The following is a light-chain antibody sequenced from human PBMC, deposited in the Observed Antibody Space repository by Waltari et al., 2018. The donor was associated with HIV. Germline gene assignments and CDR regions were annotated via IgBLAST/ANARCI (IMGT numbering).Light chain of an antibody. V-gene: IGLV3-10*01. CDR1: PLPTKY. J-gene: IGLJ2*01. CDR3: YSTDSSGNHKV. CDR2: EDS. Sequence: SYELTQTPSVSVSPGQTARNTCSGDPLPTKYAYWYQQKSGQAPVLVIYEDSKRPPGIPERFSGSSSGTMATLTISGAQVEDEADYYCYSTDSSGNHKVFGGGTKLTVL.